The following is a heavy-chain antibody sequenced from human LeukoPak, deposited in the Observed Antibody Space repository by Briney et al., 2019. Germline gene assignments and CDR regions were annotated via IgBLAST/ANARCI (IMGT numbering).Heavy chain of an antibody. CDR2: IIPIFGTA. CDR3: AKDSSTPNWFDP. D-gene: IGHD2-2*01. J-gene: IGHJ5*02. Sequence: ASVKVSCKASGGTFSSYAISWVRQAPEQGLEWMGGIIPIFGTANYAQKFQGRVTITADESTSTAYMELSSLRSEDTAVYYCAKDSSTPNWFDPWGQGTLVTVSS. CDR1: GGTFSSYA. V-gene: IGHV1-69*13.